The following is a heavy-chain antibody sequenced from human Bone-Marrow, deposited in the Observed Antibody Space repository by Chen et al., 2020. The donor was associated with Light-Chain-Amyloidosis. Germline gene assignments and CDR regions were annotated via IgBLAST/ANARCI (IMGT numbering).Heavy chain of an antibody. J-gene: IGHJ6*02. CDR3: ARGSSSHSFSWRLDV. CDR2: IYQTGST. CDR1: GGSIGSGGHY. V-gene: IGHV4-31*03. Sequence: QVQLQQLGPGLVIPSQTLSLICTVSGGSIGSGGHYWSWIRQRPGEGLEWIGYIYQTGSTYYNPALESRISISIGTSGNEFSLNLSSVIAADTGVYFCARGSSSHSFSWRLDVWGQGTTVIVSS. D-gene: IGHD6-13*01.